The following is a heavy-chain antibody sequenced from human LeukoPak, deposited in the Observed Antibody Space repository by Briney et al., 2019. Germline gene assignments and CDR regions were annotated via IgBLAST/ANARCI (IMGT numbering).Heavy chain of an antibody. V-gene: IGHV3-53*04. CDR1: GFTVSSHD. CDR2: IYMSGTT. CDR3: ARVGDEVAYTRGYLDH. D-gene: IGHD5-12*01. Sequence: PGGSLRLSCAASGFTVSSHDMSWVRQAPGKGLEWVSVIYMSGTTYYADSVKGGFTISRHSSKNTLYLQMNSLRAEDTAVYYCARVGDEVAYTRGYLDHWGQGTLVTVSS. J-gene: IGHJ4*02.